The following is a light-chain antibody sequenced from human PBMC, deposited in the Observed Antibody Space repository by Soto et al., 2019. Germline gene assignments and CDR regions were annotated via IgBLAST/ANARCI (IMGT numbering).Light chain of an antibody. CDR1: QSISTH. V-gene: IGKV1-5*01. CDR3: QQYSSNLYT. Sequence: EIQMTKSPSTLSASVGDRVTITCRASQSISTHLAWYQQKPGKAPEVLIYDASTLESGVPSRFSGSGSGTKFTLTISSLQPDDFATYYCQQYSSNLYTFGQGTK. CDR2: DAS. J-gene: IGKJ2*01.